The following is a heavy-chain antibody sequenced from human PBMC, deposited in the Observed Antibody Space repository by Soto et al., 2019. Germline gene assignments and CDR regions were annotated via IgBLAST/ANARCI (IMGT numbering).Heavy chain of an antibody. CDR1: GDTFSSYA. V-gene: IGHV1-69*01. J-gene: IGHJ4*02. CDR2: IVPIFDAA. CDR3: ARDRQNRERYNYRLFD. Sequence: QVQLVQSGPEVKKPGSSVKVSCKSSGDTFSSYAISWVRQAPGRGLQWMGGIVPIFDAARYAPNFQDRLTITADESTNTASMELSSLRSQDTAVYYCARDRQNRERYNYRLFDWGQGTLVAVSS. D-gene: IGHD5-12*01.